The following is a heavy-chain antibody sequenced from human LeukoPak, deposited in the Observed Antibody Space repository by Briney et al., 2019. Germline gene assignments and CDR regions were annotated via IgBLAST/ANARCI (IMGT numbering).Heavy chain of an antibody. J-gene: IGHJ4*02. D-gene: IGHD3-22*01. V-gene: IGHV1-46*01. CDR1: GYTFTSYY. CDR3: ARMGTYYYDSSGYYYSWGQGDVDY. Sequence: GASVKVSCKASGYTFTSYYMHWVRQAPGQGLKWMGIINPSGGSTSYAQKFQGRVTMTRDMSTSTVYMELSSLRSEDTAVYYCARMGTYYYDSSGYYYSWGQGDVDYWGQGTLVTVSS. CDR2: INPSGGST.